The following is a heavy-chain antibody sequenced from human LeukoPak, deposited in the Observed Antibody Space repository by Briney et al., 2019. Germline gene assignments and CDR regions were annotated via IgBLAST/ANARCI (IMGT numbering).Heavy chain of an antibody. CDR1: GGTFISYA. J-gene: IGHJ6*02. CDR3: ASWKVQIQLCPVYYYYYGMDV. CDR2: IIPIFGTA. V-gene: IGHV1-69*13. Sequence: SVKVYCKASGGTFISYAISWVRQAPGQGLEWMGGIIPIFGTANYAQKFQGRVTITADESTSTAYMELSSLRSEDTAVYYCASWKVQIQLCPVYYYYYGMDVWGQGTTVTVSS. D-gene: IGHD5-18*01.